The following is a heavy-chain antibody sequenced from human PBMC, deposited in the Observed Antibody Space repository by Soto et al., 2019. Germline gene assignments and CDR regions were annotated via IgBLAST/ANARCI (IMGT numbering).Heavy chain of an antibody. CDR3: ARRGSDYSYFDY. J-gene: IGHJ4*02. CDR2: IGGSAGRT. V-gene: IGHV3-23*01. D-gene: IGHD3-16*01. CDR1: GFTFTNYA. Sequence: EVQLLESGGGLVQPGGSLRLSCAASGFTFTNYAMRWVRQAPGKGLEWISTIGGSAGRTYYADSVKGRFTISKDNSKNTLYLQMNNLRAEDTAIYYCARRGSDYSYFDYWGQGTLVTVSS.